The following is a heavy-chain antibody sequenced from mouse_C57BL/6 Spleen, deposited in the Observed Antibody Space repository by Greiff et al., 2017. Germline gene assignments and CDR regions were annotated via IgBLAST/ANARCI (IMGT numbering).Heavy chain of an antibody. CDR2: ISSGSCTI. Sequence: EVKLMESGGGLVKPGGSLKLFCAASGFTFSDYGMHWVRQAPEKGLEWVAYISSGSCTIYYADTVKGRFTISRDNAKNTLFLQMTSLRSEDTAMYYCARRPTNWTYFDYWGQGTTLTVSS. CDR3: ARRPTNWTYFDY. D-gene: IGHD4-1*01. CDR1: GFTFSDYG. J-gene: IGHJ2*01. V-gene: IGHV5-17*01.